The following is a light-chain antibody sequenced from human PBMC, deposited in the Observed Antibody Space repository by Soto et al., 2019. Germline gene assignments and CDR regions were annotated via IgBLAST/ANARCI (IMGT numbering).Light chain of an antibody. CDR1: QSLSRNY. CDR3: QQCSFSPRT. J-gene: IGKJ1*01. Sequence: EIVLTQSPDTLSLSPGERATLSCRASQSLSRNYIAWYQQKPGQAPRLLIYGASSRATGIPDRFSGSGSETDFTLTISRLEPEDSAVYYCQQCSFSPRTFGQGTKVDI. V-gene: IGKV3-20*01. CDR2: GAS.